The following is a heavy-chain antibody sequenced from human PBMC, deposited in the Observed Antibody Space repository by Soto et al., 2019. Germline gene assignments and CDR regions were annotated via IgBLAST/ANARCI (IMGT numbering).Heavy chain of an antibody. J-gene: IGHJ4*02. V-gene: IGHV4-61*01. CDR2: IYYSGST. D-gene: IGHD3-22*01. Sequence: SATLSLTCTVSGGSVSSGSYYWSWIRQPPGKGLEWIGYIYYSGSTNYNPSLKSRVTISVDTSKNQFSLKLSSVTAADTAVYYCARGRTDYYDSSGYLDYWGQGTLVTVSS. CDR1: GGSVSSGSYY. CDR3: ARGRTDYYDSSGYLDY.